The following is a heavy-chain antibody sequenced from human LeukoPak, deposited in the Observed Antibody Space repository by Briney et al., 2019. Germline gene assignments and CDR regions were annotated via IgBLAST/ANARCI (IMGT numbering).Heavy chain of an antibody. V-gene: IGHV3-66*02. CDR1: VVTVNSKY. Sequence: GVSLRRTRADSVVTVNSKYLSGGRQAKGKRLEWVSVIYSGGSTYYADSVKGRFTISRDNSRNTLYLQMNSLRAEDTAVYYCARDSLGSGWSVGYFQHWGQGTLVTVSS. CDR3: ARDSLGSGWSVGYFQH. D-gene: IGHD6-19*01. CDR2: IYSGGST. J-gene: IGHJ1*01.